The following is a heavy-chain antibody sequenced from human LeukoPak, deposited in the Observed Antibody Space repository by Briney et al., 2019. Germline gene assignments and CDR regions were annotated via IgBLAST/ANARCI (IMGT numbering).Heavy chain of an antibody. D-gene: IGHD3-22*01. CDR3: ARAEDSSGYVGSDY. CDR1: GYTFTSYG. CDR2: ISAYNGNT. V-gene: IGHV1-18*01. Sequence: ASVKVSCKASGYTFTSYGISWVRQAPGQGLEWMGWISAYNGNTNYAQKLQGRVTMTTDTSTSTAYMELRSLRSDDTAVYYCARAEDSSGYVGSDYWSQGTLVTVSS. J-gene: IGHJ4*02.